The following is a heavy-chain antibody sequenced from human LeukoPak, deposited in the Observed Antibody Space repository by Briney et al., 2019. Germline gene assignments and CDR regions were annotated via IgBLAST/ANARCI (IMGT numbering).Heavy chain of an antibody. J-gene: IGHJ4*02. CDR3: ARDRWRDSGGYYHPTLDY. CDR2: IYYSGST. CDR1: GGSISSYY. D-gene: IGHD3-22*01. V-gene: IGHV4-59*01. Sequence: SETLSLTCTVSGGSISSYYWSWIRQPPGKGLEWIGYIYYSGSTNYNPSLKSRVTISVDTSKNQFSLKLSSVTAADTAVYYCARDRWRDSGGYYHPTLDYWGQGTLVTVSS.